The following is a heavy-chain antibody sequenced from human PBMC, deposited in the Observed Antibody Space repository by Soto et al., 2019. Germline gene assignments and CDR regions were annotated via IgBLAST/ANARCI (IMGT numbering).Heavy chain of an antibody. Sequence: ASVKVSCKASGYTFTGYYMHWVRQAPGQGLEWMGWINPNSGGTNYAQKFQGRVTMTRDTSISTAYMELSRLRSDYTAVYYCARVGYSSSPYGKAVWGQGITITVS. V-gene: IGHV1-2*02. CDR3: ARVGYSSSPYGKAV. CDR1: GYTFTGYY. J-gene: IGHJ6*02. CDR2: INPNSGGT. D-gene: IGHD6-6*01.